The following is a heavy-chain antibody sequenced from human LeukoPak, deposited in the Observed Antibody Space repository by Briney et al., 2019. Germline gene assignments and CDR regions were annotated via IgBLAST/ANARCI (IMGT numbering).Heavy chain of an antibody. CDR3: VRGNFNEEIDY. CDR2: ISTDGSST. J-gene: IGHJ4*02. D-gene: IGHD1-1*01. CDR1: GFTFSSYW. Sequence: PGGSLRLSCAASGFTFSSYWMHWVRPAPGKGLAGVSRISTDGSSTKYADFVERRFTISRDNAKNTLYLQMNMLRAEDTAAYYGVRGNFNEEIDYWGQGTLVTVSS. V-gene: IGHV3-74*01.